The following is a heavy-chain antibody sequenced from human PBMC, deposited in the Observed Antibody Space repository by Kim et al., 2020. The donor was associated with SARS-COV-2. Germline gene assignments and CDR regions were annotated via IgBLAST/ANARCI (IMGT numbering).Heavy chain of an antibody. V-gene: IGHV4-59*13. CDR1: GGSISSYY. J-gene: IGHJ5*02. CDR2: IYYSGST. D-gene: IGHD2-2*01. CDR3: ARASKLLSFGQIAGWFDP. Sequence: SETLSLTCTVSGGSISSYYWSWIRQPPGKGLEWIGYIYYSGSTNYNPSLKSRVTISVDTSKNQFSLKLSSVTAADTAVYYCARASKLLSFGQIAGWFDPWGQGTLVTVSS.